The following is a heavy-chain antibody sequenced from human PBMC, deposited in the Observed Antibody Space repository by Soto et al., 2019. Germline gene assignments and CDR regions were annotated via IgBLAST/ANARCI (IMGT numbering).Heavy chain of an antibody. V-gene: IGHV2-5*02. CDR3: ARSLWFGELH. Sequence: QITLKESGPTLVKPTQTLTLTCSFSGFSLSTTGVGVGWIRQSPGKALEWLAIIYWDNDKRYSPSLKSRVTINKDTAKNQVVLTVTNMDPVDTGTYYCARSLWFGELHWGQGALVTVSS. CDR1: GFSLSTTGVG. J-gene: IGHJ4*02. CDR2: IYWDNDK. D-gene: IGHD3-10*01.